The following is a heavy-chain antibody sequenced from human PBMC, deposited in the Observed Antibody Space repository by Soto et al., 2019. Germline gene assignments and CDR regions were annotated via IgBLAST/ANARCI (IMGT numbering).Heavy chain of an antibody. D-gene: IGHD1-26*01. J-gene: IGHJ4*02. CDR1: GGSISSTGYF. Sequence: QVQLQESGPGLVKPSQTLSLTCTVSGGSISSTGYFWTWIRQHPGKGLEWIGYIFYSGSTFHNPSLNSRVTIAGYTSKNQFSLERSSVTAADTAVYYFAREAGSGDYFDYWGQGTLVTVSS. V-gene: IGHV4-31*03. CDR3: AREAGSGDYFDY. CDR2: IFYSGST.